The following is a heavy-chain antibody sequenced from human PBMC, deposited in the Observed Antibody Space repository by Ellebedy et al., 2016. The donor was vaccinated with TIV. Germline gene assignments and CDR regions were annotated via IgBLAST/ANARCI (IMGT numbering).Heavy chain of an antibody. CDR2: IYYSGST. V-gene: IGHV4-59*01. CDR1: GGSISSYY. CDR3: AREYYGSGNYFDY. J-gene: IGHJ4*02. Sequence: SETLSLTXTVSGGSISSYYWSWIRQPPGKGLEWIGYIYYSGSTNYNPSLKSRVTISVDTSKNQFSLKLSSVTAADTAVYYCAREYYGSGNYFDYWGQGTLVTVSS. D-gene: IGHD3-10*01.